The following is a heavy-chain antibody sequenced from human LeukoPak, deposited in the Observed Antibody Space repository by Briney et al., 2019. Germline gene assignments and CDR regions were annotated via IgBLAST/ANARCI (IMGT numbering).Heavy chain of an antibody. CDR3: ARGRGWTDY. Sequence: GESLKISCQGSGYSFSNYWIGWVRQTPGEGLEWMGIIYPGDSNTRYSPSFQGQVTITADKSISTAYLQWGSLKASDTAMYYCARGRGWTDYWGQGTLVVVSS. CDR2: IYPGDSNT. D-gene: IGHD6-19*01. J-gene: IGHJ4*02. V-gene: IGHV5-51*01. CDR1: GYSFSNYW.